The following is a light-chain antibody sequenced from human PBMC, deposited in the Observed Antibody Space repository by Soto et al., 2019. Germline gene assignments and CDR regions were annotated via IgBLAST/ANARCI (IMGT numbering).Light chain of an antibody. CDR1: QTISSW. V-gene: IGKV1-5*03. J-gene: IGKJ1*01. CDR3: QHYNSYSEA. CDR2: KAS. Sequence: DIQMTQSPSTLSGSVGDRVTITCRASQTISSWLAWYQQKPGKAPKLLIYKASTLKSGVPSRFSCSGSKTEFTLTISSLQPDDFATYYCQHYNSYSEAFGQETKVDIK.